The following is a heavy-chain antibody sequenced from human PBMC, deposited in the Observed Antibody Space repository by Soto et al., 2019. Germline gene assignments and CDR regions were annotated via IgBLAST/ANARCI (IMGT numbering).Heavy chain of an antibody. V-gene: IGHV3-9*01. CDR3: AKDVRQQLVQYFQH. CDR2: ISWNSGSI. D-gene: IGHD6-13*01. Sequence: EVQLVESGGGLVQPGRSLRLSCAASGFTFDDYAMHWVRQAPGKGLEWVSGISWNSGSIGYADSVKGRFTISRDNAKNSLYLQRNSLRAEDTALYYCAKDVRQQLVQYFQHWGQGTLVTVSS. CDR1: GFTFDDYA. J-gene: IGHJ1*01.